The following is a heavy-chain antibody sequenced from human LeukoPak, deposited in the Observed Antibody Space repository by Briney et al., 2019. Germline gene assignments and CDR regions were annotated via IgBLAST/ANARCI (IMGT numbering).Heavy chain of an antibody. CDR2: IYSGGST. D-gene: IGHD6-19*01. CDR1: GFTVGNNY. J-gene: IGHJ4*02. CDR3: ARVAIAVAGTPMDY. V-gene: IGHV3-66*01. Sequence: PGGSLRLSCAVFGFTVGNNYMNWVRQAPGKGLEWVSVIYSGGSTYYADSVKGRFTISRDNSKDTLYLQMNSLRAEDTAVYYCARVAIAVAGTPMDYWGQGTLVTVSS.